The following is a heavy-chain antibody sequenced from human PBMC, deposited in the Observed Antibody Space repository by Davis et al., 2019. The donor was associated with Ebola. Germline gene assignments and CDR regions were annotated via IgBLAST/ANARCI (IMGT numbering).Heavy chain of an antibody. CDR2: INAFGGST. CDR3: ARTPIPGIAVTASGALDI. CDR1: GYTLTNYY. D-gene: IGHD6-19*01. V-gene: IGHV1-46*01. J-gene: IGHJ3*02. Sequence: ASVKVSCKTSGYTLTNYYMHWVRQAPGQGLEWMGLINAFGGSTTYSQKFQGRVTMTRETSTSTVYMELSSLRSEDTALYYCARTPIPGIAVTASGALDIWGQGTMVTVSS.